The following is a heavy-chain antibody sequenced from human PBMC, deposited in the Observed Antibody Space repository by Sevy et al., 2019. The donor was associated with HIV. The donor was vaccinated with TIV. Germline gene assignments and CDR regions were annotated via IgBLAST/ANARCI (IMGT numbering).Heavy chain of an antibody. D-gene: IGHD1-26*01. J-gene: IGHJ4*02. Sequence: SGPTLVNPKQTLTLTCTFSGFSLNTHDVGVGWIRQPPGKALEWLALIYWNDDARYSPSLKRRLTITKDSAKNQVFFTMTNLDPVDTATYYCAHTESEPNYFDYWGQGTLVTVSS. CDR1: GFSLNTHDVG. V-gene: IGHV2-5*01. CDR2: IYWNDDA. CDR3: AHTESEPNYFDY.